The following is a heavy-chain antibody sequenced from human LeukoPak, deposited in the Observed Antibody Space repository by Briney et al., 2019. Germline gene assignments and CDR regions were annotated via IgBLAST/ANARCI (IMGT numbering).Heavy chain of an antibody. D-gene: IGHD3-10*01. CDR1: GFTFDTYA. CDR3: AKESSGSRTNGYYMDV. J-gene: IGHJ6*03. CDR2: ISGSGDST. V-gene: IGHV3-43*02. Sequence: GGSLRLSCAASGFTFDTYAVNWVRQAPGKGLEWVSTISGSGDSTYYADFVKGRFTISRDNSKNSLYLQMNSLRTEDTALYYCAKESSGSRTNGYYMDVWGKGTTVTVSS.